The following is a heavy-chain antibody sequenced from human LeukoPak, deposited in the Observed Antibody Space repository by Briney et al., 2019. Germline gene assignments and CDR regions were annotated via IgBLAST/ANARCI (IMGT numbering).Heavy chain of an antibody. V-gene: IGHV1-24*01. CDR3: ATPTSGSYHERNAYDV. J-gene: IGHJ3*01. CDR1: GNTLSDLS. Sequence: ASVKVSCKVSGNTLSDLSMHWVRQAPGKRPEWMARFDPEDGETLYSQKFRGRATMTVDPSADTAYMELSRLRSDDTAVYFCATPTSGSYHERNAYDVWGQGTLVTVSS. CDR2: FDPEDGET. D-gene: IGHD1-26*01.